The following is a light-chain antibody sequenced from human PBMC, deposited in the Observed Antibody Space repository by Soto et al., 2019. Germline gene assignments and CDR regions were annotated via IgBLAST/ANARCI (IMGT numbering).Light chain of an antibody. CDR2: DTS. CDR1: QDITDF. J-gene: IGKJ5*01. V-gene: IGKV1-33*01. CDR3: QQYDDLPII. Sequence: DIQMTQSPSSLFASVGDRVTITCQASQDITDFLNRYQQKPGKPPKVLIYDTSKLETGVPSRFSGSGSGTHFSLTISSLQPEDSATYYCQQYDDLPIIFGQGTRLEIK.